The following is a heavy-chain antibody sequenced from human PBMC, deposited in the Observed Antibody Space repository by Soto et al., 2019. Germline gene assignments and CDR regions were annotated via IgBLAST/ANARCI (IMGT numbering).Heavy chain of an antibody. CDR2: IYSGGST. D-gene: IGHD6-19*01. CDR3: AKSGGNGWFADAFDV. Sequence: GGSLRLSCAGSGFIVSSYYMSWVRQAPGKGLEWISVIYSGGSTYYADSVKGRFTISRDNSENTLYLQLNSLRAEDTAVYYCAKSGGNGWFADAFDVWGQGTMVTVS. CDR1: GFIVSSYY. J-gene: IGHJ3*01. V-gene: IGHV3-53*01.